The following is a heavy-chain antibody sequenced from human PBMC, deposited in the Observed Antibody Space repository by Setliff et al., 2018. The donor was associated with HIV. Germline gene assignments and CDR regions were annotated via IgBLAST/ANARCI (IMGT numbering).Heavy chain of an antibody. J-gene: IGHJ6*02. V-gene: IGHV4-59*12. CDR3: AREDYYYYGMDV. Sequence: PSETLSLTCTVSGGSISSYYWSWIRQPPGKGLEWIGYIYYSGSTNYNPSLKGRVTISVDTSKNQFSLKLSSVTAADTAVYYCAREDYYYYGMDVWGQGTTVTVSS. CDR1: GGSISSYY. CDR2: IYYSGST.